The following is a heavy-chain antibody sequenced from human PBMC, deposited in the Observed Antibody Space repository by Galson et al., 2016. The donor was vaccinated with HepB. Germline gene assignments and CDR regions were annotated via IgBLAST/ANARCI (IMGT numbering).Heavy chain of an antibody. CDR2: ISADSGAI. V-gene: IGHV3-23*01. CDR1: GFSFSSYG. Sequence: SLRLSCAGSGFSFSSYGMSWVRQAPEKGPEWVSVISADSGAIYYADSVRGRFSISRDNAKSTLYLQMDSLRVEDTAIYYCVIMIGGITVEHFGYWGRGARVGTSTNNTKNTQNLQLDSLRVEDTAMYAVFIMMRGSGVGPVDYWGQGALVTVSA. J-gene: IGHJ4*02. D-gene: IGHD1-1*01. CDR3: VIMIGGITVEHFGYWGRGARVGTSTNNTKNTQNLQLDSLRVEDTAMYAVFIMMRGSGVGPVDY.